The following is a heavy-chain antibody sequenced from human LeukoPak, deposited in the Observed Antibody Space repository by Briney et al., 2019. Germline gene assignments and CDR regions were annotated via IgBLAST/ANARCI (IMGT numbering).Heavy chain of an antibody. Sequence: SETLSLTCTVSSGSISSYYWGWIRQPPGKGLEWIADIYYSGSTNYNPSLKSRVTISVDTSKNQFSLRLSSVTAADTAMYYCARAPPSAPFDYWGRGILVTVSP. D-gene: IGHD3-10*01. CDR3: ARAPPSAPFDY. J-gene: IGHJ4*02. CDR2: IYYSGST. CDR1: SGSISSYY. V-gene: IGHV4-59*01.